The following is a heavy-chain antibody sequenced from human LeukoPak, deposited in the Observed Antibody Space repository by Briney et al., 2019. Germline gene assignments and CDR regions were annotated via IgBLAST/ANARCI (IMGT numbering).Heavy chain of an antibody. CDR2: ISRSGGTI. CDR3: ARELGELVDY. J-gene: IGHJ4*02. CDR1: GFTFSDYY. Sequence: NPGGSLRLSCAASGFTFSDYYMNWIRQAPGEGLEWVSYISRSGGTIYYVDSVRGRFTISRDNAKNSLYLQMNSLRAEDTAVYYCARELGELVDYWGQGTLVTVSS. D-gene: IGHD3-10*01. V-gene: IGHV3-11*01.